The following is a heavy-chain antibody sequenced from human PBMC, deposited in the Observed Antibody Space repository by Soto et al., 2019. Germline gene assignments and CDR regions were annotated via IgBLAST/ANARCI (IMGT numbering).Heavy chain of an antibody. CDR1: GGSISSSSYY. D-gene: IGHD2-21*02. Sequence: QLQLQESGPGLVKPSETLSLTCTVSGGSISSSSYYWGWIRQPPGKGLEWIGSIYYSGSTYYNPSLKSRVTISVDTSKNQFSLKLSSVTAADTAVYYCARHGYCGGDCPWWYFDLWGRGTLVTVSS. V-gene: IGHV4-39*01. CDR3: ARHGYCGGDCPWWYFDL. J-gene: IGHJ2*01. CDR2: IYYSGST.